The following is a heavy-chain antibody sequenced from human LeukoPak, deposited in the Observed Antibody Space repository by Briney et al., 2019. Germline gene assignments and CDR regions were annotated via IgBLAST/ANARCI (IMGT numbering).Heavy chain of an antibody. CDR1: GFTFSSYS. J-gene: IGHJ4*02. CDR3: ARVLGYCSSTSCRQLYVDY. D-gene: IGHD2-2*01. Sequence: GGSLRLSCAASGFTFSSYSMNWVRQAPGKGLEWVSSISSSSSYIYYADSVKGRFTISRDNAKNSLYLQMNSLRAEDTAVYYCARVLGYCSSTSCRQLYVDYWGQGTLVTVSS. CDR2: ISSSSSYI. V-gene: IGHV3-21*01.